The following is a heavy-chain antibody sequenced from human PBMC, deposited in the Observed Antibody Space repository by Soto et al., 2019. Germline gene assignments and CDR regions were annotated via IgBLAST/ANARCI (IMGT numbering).Heavy chain of an antibody. J-gene: IGHJ4*02. D-gene: IGHD3-10*01. CDR2: FRSSGDDGTT. CDR1: GFTFSSYS. Sequence: AGGSLRLSCAASGFTFSSYSMSWVRQAPGKGLEWVSGFRSSGDDGTTYYADSVKGRFTISRDNSKNTLFLQMNSLRAEDTAIYYCAKKVNSGSGSQYFDYRGQGTLVTVSS. CDR3: AKKVNSGSGSQYFDY. V-gene: IGHV3-23*01.